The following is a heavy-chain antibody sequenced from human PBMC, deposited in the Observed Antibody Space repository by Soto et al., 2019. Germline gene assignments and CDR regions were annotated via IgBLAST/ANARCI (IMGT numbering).Heavy chain of an antibody. J-gene: IGHJ3*02. CDR2: IVPIFSTA. V-gene: IGHV1-69*12. D-gene: IGHD6-13*01. CDR1: GDTFSNYA. CDR3: ARETSAPGTFREDASDI. Sequence: QVQLVQSGGEVEKPGSSVKVACKVSGDTFSNYAINWVRQAPGQGLEWMGAIVPIFSTANYAQKFQGRVTITADEFTITAYMELSGLRSDDTATYYCARETSAPGTFREDASDIWGQATLVTVSS.